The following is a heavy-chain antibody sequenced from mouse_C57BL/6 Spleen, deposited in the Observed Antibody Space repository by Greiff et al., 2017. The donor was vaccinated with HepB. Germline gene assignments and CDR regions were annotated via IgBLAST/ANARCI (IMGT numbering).Heavy chain of an antibody. D-gene: IGHD1-2*01. Sequence: QVQLKESGAELARPGASVKLSCKASGYTFTSYGISWVKQRTGQGLEWIGEIYPRSGNTYYNEKFKGKATLTADKSSSTAYMELRSLTSEDSAVYFCALLRQFAYWGQGTLVTVSA. CDR1: GYTFTSYG. J-gene: IGHJ3*01. CDR2: IYPRSGNT. V-gene: IGHV1-81*01. CDR3: ALLRQFAY.